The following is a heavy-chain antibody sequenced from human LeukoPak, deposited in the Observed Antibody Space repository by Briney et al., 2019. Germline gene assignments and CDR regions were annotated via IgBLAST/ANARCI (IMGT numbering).Heavy chain of an antibody. V-gene: IGHV2-5*02. J-gene: IGHJ3*02. CDR1: GFSLSTSGVG. Sequence: SGPTLVKPTQTLTLTCTFSGFSLSTSGVGVGWIRQPPGKALEWLALIYWDDDKRYSPSLKSRPTITKDTSKNQVVLTMTNMDPVDTATYYCAHSLRGYCSGGSCYWTHDAFDIWGQGTMVTVSS. CDR2: IYWDDDK. D-gene: IGHD2-15*01. CDR3: AHSLRGYCSGGSCYWTHDAFDI.